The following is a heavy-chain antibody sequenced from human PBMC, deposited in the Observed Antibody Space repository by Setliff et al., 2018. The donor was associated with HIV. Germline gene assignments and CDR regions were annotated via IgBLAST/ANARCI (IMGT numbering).Heavy chain of an antibody. CDR2: IWYDGSHE. V-gene: IGHV3-30*02. D-gene: IGHD6-13*01. CDR1: GFIFDRYG. J-gene: IGHJ4*02. Sequence: PGGSLRLSCAASGFIFDRYGMHWVRQAPGKGLEWVALIWYDGSHETYADSVRCRFSISRDNSKNTLYLQMDSLRPEDTGFYYCAKDPFTSSWYGFDYWGQGALVTVSS. CDR3: AKDPFTSSWYGFDY.